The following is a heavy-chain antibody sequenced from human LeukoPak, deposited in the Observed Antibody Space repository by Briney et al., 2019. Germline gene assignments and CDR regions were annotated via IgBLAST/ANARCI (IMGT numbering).Heavy chain of an antibody. CDR2: IRYDGSNK. D-gene: IGHD2-15*01. V-gene: IGHV3-30*02. Sequence: GGPLRLSCAASGFTFSNYGIHWVRQAPGKGLQWVAFIRYDGSNKYYADSVKGRFTISRDNSKNTLYLQMNSLRAKDTAVYYCARGGCSGGSCYSVGYYYYMDVWGKGTTVTVSS. CDR1: GFTFSNYG. CDR3: ARGGCSGGSCYSVGYYYYMDV. J-gene: IGHJ6*03.